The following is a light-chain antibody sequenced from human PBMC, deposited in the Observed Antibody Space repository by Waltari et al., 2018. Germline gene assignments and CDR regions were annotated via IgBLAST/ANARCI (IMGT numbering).Light chain of an antibody. CDR2: DNE. J-gene: IGLJ3*02. V-gene: IGLV1-51*01. Sequence: QSVLTQPPSVSAAPGQKVTIPCSGRVSNIGKYYVPWYQHLPQTAPKPLIFDNENRPSGIPDRFSGSQSGTSATLGITGLQTGDEADYYCATWDTRLGAVVLGGGTKLTVL. CDR3: ATWDTRLGAVV. CDR1: VSNIGKYY.